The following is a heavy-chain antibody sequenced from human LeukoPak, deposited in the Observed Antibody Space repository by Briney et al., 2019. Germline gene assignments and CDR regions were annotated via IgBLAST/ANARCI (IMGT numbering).Heavy chain of an antibody. Sequence: SETLSLTCTVSGGSISSYYWSWIRQPPGKGLEWIGSIYYSGSTYYNPSLKSRVTISVDTSKNQFSLKLSSVTAADTAVYYCARHRIASNRRYFDYWGQGTLVTVSS. J-gene: IGHJ4*02. D-gene: IGHD2-21*01. CDR1: GGSISSYY. CDR2: IYYSGST. CDR3: ARHRIASNRRYFDY. V-gene: IGHV4-59*05.